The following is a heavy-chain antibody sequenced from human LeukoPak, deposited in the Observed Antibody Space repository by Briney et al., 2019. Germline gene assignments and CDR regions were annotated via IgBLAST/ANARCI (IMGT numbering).Heavy chain of an antibody. D-gene: IGHD2-2*01. J-gene: IGHJ6*02. V-gene: IGHV1-18*01. CDR2: ISTYNGNT. CDR3: ARDSRNQYCSSTSCALLGYYGMDV. Sequence: ASVKVSCKASGYTFNSFSINWVRQAPGQGLEWMGWISTYNGNTNHSQKFQDRVTMTRDTSTSTVYMELSSLRSEDTAVYYCARDSRNQYCSSTSCALLGYYGMDVWGQGTTVTVSS. CDR1: GYTFNSFS.